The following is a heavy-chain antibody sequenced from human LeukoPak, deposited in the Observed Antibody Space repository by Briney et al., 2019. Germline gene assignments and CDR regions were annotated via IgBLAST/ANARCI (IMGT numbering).Heavy chain of an antibody. J-gene: IGHJ4*02. V-gene: IGHV1-46*01. CDR2: INPSGGST. D-gene: IGHD2-21*02. CDR1: GYTFTRYY. CDR3: ARGCGGDCYAYENYYFDY. Sequence: AAVKVSCKASGYTFTRYYMHWVRQAPGQGVEWMGMINPSGGSTSYAQKFQGRVTMTRDISTSTVYMELSSLRSEDTAVYYCARGCGGDCYAYENYYFDYWGQGTLVTVSS.